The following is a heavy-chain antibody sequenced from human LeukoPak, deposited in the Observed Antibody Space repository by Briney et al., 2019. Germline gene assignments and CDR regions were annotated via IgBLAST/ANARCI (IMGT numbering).Heavy chain of an antibody. D-gene: IGHD1-26*01. J-gene: IGHJ4*02. Sequence: GGSLRLSCAASGFTFSSYEMNWVRQAPGKGLEWVAYIISSGSTIYYADSVKGRFTISRDNAKNSLYLQTNSLRAEDTAVYYCAKGDTTWELPHDYWGQGTLASVS. CDR1: GFTFSSYE. CDR3: AKGDTTWELPHDY. V-gene: IGHV3-48*03. CDR2: IISSGSTI.